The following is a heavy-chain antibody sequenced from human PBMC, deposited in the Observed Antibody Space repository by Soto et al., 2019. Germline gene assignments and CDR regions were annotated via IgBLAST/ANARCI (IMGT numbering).Heavy chain of an antibody. Sequence: GESLKISCAASGFTFSSYAMHWVRQAPGKGLEWVAVISFDGSNKYYADSVKGRFTISRDNSKNTLYLQMNSLRAEDTAVYYCANIVVVPATLPLDVWGQGTTVTVSS. J-gene: IGHJ6*02. CDR2: ISFDGSNK. CDR3: ANIVVVPATLPLDV. V-gene: IGHV3-30-3*01. CDR1: GFTFSSYA. D-gene: IGHD2-2*01.